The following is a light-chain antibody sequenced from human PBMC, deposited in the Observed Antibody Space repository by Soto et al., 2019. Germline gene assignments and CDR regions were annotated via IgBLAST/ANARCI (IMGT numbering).Light chain of an antibody. J-gene: IGKJ5*01. CDR2: AAS. CDR3: PQLNSYPIT. CDR1: QGISSY. V-gene: IGKV1-9*01. Sequence: IQLTQSPSSLSASVGDRVTITCRASQGISSYLAWYQQKPGKAPKLLIYAASTLQSGVPSRFSGSGSGTDFTLTISCLQPEDFRTYACPQLNSYPITFGQGTRLEIK.